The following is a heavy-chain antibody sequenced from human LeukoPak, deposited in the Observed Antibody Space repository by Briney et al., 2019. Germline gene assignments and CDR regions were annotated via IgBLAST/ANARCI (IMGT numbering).Heavy chain of an antibody. CDR1: GYTFTSYD. CDR2: MNPNSGNT. CDR3: AISLSSRGAFDI. Sequence: ASVKVSCKPSGYTFTSYDINWVRQATGQGLEWMGWMNPNSGNTGYAQKFQGRVTMTRNTSISTAYMELSSLRSEDTAVYYCAISLSSRGAFDIWGQGTMVTVSS. V-gene: IGHV1-8*01. D-gene: IGHD6-19*01. J-gene: IGHJ3*02.